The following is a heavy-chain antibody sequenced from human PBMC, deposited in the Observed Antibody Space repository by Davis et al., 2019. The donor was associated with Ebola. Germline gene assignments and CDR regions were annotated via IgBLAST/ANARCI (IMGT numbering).Heavy chain of an antibody. CDR2: IIPILGIA. CDR3: ARGLVMSGITGTTFINWFDP. D-gene: IGHD1-20*01. CDR1: GGTFSSYA. Sequence: SVKVSCKASGGTFSSYAISWVRQAPGQGLEWMGRIIPILGIANYAQKFQGRVTITADKSTSTAYMELSSLRSEDTAVYYCARGLVMSGITGTTFINWFDPWGQGTLVTVSS. J-gene: IGHJ5*02. V-gene: IGHV1-69*04.